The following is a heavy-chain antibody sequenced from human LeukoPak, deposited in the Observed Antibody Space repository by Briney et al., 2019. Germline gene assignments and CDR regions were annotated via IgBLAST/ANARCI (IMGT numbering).Heavy chain of an antibody. CDR3: ARHVMMGGSYEIDY. CDR2: IYYSGST. CDR1: GGSISSSSYY. Sequence: SETLSLTCTVSGGSISSSSYYWGWIRQPPGKGLEWIGSIYYSGSTSYNPSLKSRATISVDTSKNPFYLKLSSVTAADTAVYYCARHVMMGGSYEIDYWGQGTLVTVSS. J-gene: IGHJ4*02. D-gene: IGHD1-26*01. V-gene: IGHV4-39*01.